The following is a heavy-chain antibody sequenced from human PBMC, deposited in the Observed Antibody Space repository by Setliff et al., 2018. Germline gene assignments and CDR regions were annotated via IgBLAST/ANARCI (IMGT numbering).Heavy chain of an antibody. D-gene: IGHD6-13*01. CDR2: INHRGST. CDR1: GGTFSDYH. J-gene: IGHJ4*02. V-gene: IGHV4-34*01. Sequence: SETLSLTCAAYGGTFSDYHWTWIRQSPEKGLEWIGEINHRGSTNYNPSLKSRVTISIDTSKDQFSLKLISMTAADTAVYYCARGRPLYSSPVDYWGQGTLVTVSS. CDR3: ARGRPLYSSPVDY.